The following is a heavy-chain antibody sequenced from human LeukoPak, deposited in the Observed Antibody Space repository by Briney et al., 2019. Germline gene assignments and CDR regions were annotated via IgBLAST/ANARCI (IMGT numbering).Heavy chain of an antibody. CDR1: GFTFDDYA. Sequence: GGSLRLSCAASGFTFDDYAMHWVRQAPGKGLEWVSLISWDGGSTYYADSVKGRFTISRDNSKNSLYLQMNSLRAEDTALYYCAKDRVVRGVGYYFDYWGQGTLVTVSS. V-gene: IGHV3-43D*03. CDR3: AKDRVVRGVGYYFDY. CDR2: ISWDGGST. D-gene: IGHD3-10*01. J-gene: IGHJ4*02.